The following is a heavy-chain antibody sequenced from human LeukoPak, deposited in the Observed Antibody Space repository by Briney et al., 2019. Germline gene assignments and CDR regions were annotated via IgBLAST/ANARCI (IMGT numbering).Heavy chain of an antibody. CDR1: GFTFSSYS. D-gene: IGHD3-22*01. CDR3: ARVVSYYDSSGYSDY. Sequence: GGSLRLTCAASGFTFSSYSMNWVRQAPGKGLEWVSYISSSSSTIYYADSVKGRFTISRDNAKNSLYLQMNSLRAEDTAVYYCARVVSYYDSSGYSDYWGQGTLVTVSS. CDR2: ISSSSSTI. V-gene: IGHV3-48*04. J-gene: IGHJ4*02.